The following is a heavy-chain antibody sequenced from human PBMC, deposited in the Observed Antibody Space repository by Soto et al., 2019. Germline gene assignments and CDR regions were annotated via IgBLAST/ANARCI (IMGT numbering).Heavy chain of an antibody. CDR3: TNTGPSRYGRDV. J-gene: IGHJ6*01. CDR1: GFAFRSYA. D-gene: IGHD3-10*01. CDR2: ISYDGSKK. Sequence: QVQLVESGGGVVQPGRSLRLSCAASGFAFRSYAMHWVRQAPGKGLEGVADISYDGSKKDYADSVKGRFTISRDNSQNTLYLEMTGLRGEDTAVYYCTNTGPSRYGRDVWGQGTTVTVSS. V-gene: IGHV3-30*18.